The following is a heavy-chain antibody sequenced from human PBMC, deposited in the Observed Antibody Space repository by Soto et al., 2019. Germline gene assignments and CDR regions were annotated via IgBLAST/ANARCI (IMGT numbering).Heavy chain of an antibody. D-gene: IGHD4-17*01. CDR2: ISGNGGST. CDR3: AKIPNYGGVDY. Sequence: GGSLRLSCAASGFTFSSYAMSWVRQAPGKGLEWVSSISGNGGSTYYADSVKGRFTISRDNSKNTLYLQMNSLRAEDTAVYYCAKIPNYGGVDYWGQGTLVTVSS. V-gene: IGHV3-23*01. J-gene: IGHJ4*02. CDR1: GFTFSSYA.